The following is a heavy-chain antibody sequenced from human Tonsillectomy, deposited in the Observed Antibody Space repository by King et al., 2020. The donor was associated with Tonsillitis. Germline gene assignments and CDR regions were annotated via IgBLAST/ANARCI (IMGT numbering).Heavy chain of an antibody. D-gene: IGHD6-13*01. V-gene: IGHV3-20*04. J-gene: IGHJ6*03. CDR2: INWNGGST. CDR1: GFTFDDYG. CDR3: AAAAGGKYYYYYYMDV. Sequence: VQLVESGGGVVRPGGSLRLSCAASGFTFDDYGMSWVRQAPGKGLEWVSGINWNGGSTGYADSVKGRFTISRDNAENSLYLQMNSLRAEDTALYYCAAAAGGKYYYYYYMDVWGKGTTVTVSS.